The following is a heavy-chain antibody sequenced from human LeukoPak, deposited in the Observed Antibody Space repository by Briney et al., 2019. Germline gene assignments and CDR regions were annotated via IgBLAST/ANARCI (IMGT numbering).Heavy chain of an antibody. CDR1: GFTFSSYE. Sequence: GGSLRLSCAASGFTFSSYEMNWVRQAPGKGLGRVSYISSSGSTIYYADSVKGRFTISRDNAKNSLYLQMNSLRAEDTAVYYCAREGASGCPDYWGQGTLVTVSS. CDR2: ISSSGSTI. V-gene: IGHV3-48*03. D-gene: IGHD6-19*01. J-gene: IGHJ4*02. CDR3: AREGASGCPDY.